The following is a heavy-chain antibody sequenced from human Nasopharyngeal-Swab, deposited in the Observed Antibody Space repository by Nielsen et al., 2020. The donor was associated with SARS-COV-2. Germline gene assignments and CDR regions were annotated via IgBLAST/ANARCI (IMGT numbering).Heavy chain of an antibody. CDR3: AREISSGWYLVGAFDI. J-gene: IGHJ3*02. D-gene: IGHD6-19*01. CDR2: INSDGSST. V-gene: IGHV3-74*01. CDR1: GFTFSSYW. Sequence: GESLKISCAASGFTFSSYWMHWVRQAPGKGLVWVSRINSDGSSTSYADSVKGRFTISRDNAKNTLYLQMNSLRAEDTAVYYCAREISSGWYLVGAFDIWGQGTMVTVSS.